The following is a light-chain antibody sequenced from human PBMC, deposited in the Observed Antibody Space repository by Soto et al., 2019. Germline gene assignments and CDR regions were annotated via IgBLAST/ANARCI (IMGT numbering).Light chain of an antibody. J-gene: IGLJ1*01. CDR1: SSDVGGYNY. CDR2: EVS. V-gene: IGLV2-14*01. Sequence: QSARTQPASVSGSPGQSITISCTGTSSDVGGYNYVSWYQQHPVKAPKLMIYEVSNRPSGVSNRFSGSKSGNTASLTISGLQAEDEADYCCSSYTSSSIDYVFGTGTQLTVL. CDR3: SSYTSSSIDYV.